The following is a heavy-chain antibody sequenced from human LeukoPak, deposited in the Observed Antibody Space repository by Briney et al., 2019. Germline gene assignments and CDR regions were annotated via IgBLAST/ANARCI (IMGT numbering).Heavy chain of an antibody. CDR3: ARHRTYYYDSSGYSGWFDP. CDR2: IYYSGST. D-gene: IGHD3-22*01. J-gene: IGHJ5*02. V-gene: IGHV4-59*08. Sequence: SETLSLTCTVSGVSISSYYWSWIRQPPGKGLEWIGYIYYSGSTNYNPSLKSRVTISVDTSKNQFSLKLSSVTAADTAVYYCARHRTYYYDSSGYSGWFDPWGQGTLVTVSS. CDR1: GVSISSYY.